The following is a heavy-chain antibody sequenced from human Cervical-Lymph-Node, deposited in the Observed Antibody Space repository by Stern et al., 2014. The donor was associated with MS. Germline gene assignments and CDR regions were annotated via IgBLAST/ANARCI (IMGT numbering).Heavy chain of an antibody. D-gene: IGHD2/OR15-2a*01. Sequence: EVHLVESGGGSVQPGGSLRLSCAVSGFTFSGYWMSWARQAPGKGCEWVPNINEDGSEKHYVDSVKGRFTIARDNAKNSLYLQMNSLRAEDTAVYYCASKTTFEYWGQGTLVTVSS. V-gene: IGHV3-7*01. CDR1: GFTFSGYW. CDR3: ASKTTFEY. J-gene: IGHJ4*02. CDR2: INEDGSEK.